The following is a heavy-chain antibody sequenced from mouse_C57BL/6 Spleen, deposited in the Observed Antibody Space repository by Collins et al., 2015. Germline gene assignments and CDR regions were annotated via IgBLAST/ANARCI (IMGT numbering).Heavy chain of an antibody. Sequence: QIQLVQSGPELKKPGETVKISCKASGYTFTTYGMSWVKQAPGKGLKWMGWINNLLXECQHMLMTSKGRVCLLFGNLCQHCLFADQQTSKNEDTATYFCARWVMGYWGQGTTLTVSS. V-gene: IGHV9-3*01. J-gene: IGHJ2*01. CDR2: INNLLXEC. D-gene: IGHD2-3*01. CDR3: ARWVMGY. CDR1: GYTFTTYG.